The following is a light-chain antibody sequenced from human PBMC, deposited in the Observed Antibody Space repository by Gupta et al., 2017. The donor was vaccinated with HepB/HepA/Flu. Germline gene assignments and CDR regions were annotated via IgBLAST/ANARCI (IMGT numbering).Light chain of an antibody. J-gene: IGKJ2*01. V-gene: IGKV3-20*01. CDR2: DVS. CDR1: QSISSSS. Sequence: DIVLTQSPGTLSLSPGERATLSCWASQSISSSSLAWYQQKPGQAPRLLIYDVSRRATGIPDRVSGSGSGTDFTLTISRLEPEDFAGYYCQQYGSSSCAFGQGTKLEIE. CDR3: QQYGSSSCA.